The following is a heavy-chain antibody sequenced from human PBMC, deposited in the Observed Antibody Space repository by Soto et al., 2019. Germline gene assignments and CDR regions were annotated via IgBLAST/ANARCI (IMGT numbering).Heavy chain of an antibody. Sequence: PGGSLRLSCAASGFTFSSYAMRWVRQAPGKGLEWVSAISGSGDSTYYADSVKGRFTVSRDNSKNTLYLQMNSLRAEDTAVYYCARRGSGSYYDYWGQGTLVTVS. CDR1: GFTFSSYA. V-gene: IGHV3-23*01. J-gene: IGHJ4*02. CDR3: ARRGSGSYYDY. CDR2: ISGSGDST. D-gene: IGHD1-26*01.